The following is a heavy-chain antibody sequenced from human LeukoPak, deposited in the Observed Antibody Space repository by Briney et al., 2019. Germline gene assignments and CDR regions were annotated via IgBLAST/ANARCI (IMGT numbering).Heavy chain of an antibody. V-gene: IGHV3-48*02. Sequence: GGSLRLSCAASGFTFSSYGMHWVRQAPGKGLEWVSYISSSSSTIYYADSVKGRFTISRDNAKNSLYLQMNSLRDEDTAVYYCARNRYCSGGSCHIKHFDYWGQGTLVTVSS. J-gene: IGHJ4*02. D-gene: IGHD2-15*01. CDR3: ARNRYCSGGSCHIKHFDY. CDR1: GFTFSSYG. CDR2: ISSSSSTI.